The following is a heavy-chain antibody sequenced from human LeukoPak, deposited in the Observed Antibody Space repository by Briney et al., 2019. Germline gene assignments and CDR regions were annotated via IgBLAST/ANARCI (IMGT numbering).Heavy chain of an antibody. J-gene: IGHJ4*02. CDR1: GGSISSGSYY. Sequence: SQTLSLTCTVSGGSISSGSYYWSWIRQPAGKGLEWIGRIYTSASTNYNPSLKSRVTISVDTSKNQFSLKLSSVTAADTAVYYCARDRSSGWFGGFDYWGQGTLVTVSS. D-gene: IGHD6-19*01. V-gene: IGHV4-61*02. CDR3: ARDRSSGWFGGFDY. CDR2: IYTSAST.